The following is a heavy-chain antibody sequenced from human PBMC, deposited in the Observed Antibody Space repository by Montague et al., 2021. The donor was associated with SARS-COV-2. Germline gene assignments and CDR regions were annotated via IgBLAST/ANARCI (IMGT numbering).Heavy chain of an antibody. CDR1: GFTFSSYA. V-gene: IGHV3-30-3*01. CDR3: ARPLIWSGYFVDAFDI. J-gene: IGHJ3*02. D-gene: IGHD3-3*01. CDR2: ISYDGSNK. Sequence: LRLSCAASGFTFSSYAMHWVRQAPGKGLEWVAVISYDGSNKYYADSVKGRFTISRDNSKNTLYLQMNSLRAEDTVVYYCARPLIWSGYFVDAFDIWGQGTMVTVSS.